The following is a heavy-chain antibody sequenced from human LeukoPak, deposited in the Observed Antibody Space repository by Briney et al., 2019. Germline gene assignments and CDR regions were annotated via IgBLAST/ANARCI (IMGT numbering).Heavy chain of an antibody. CDR3: AILWGFLEWLSNFDS. D-gene: IGHD3-3*01. V-gene: IGHV3-23*01. J-gene: IGHJ4*02. CDR2: ISGSDGST. CDR1: GLTFRKYV. Sequence: PGGSLRLSCAASGLTFRKYVMNWVRQAPEKGLEWVSGISGSDGSTYYADSVKGRFIISRDNSKNTLYLQMNSLRAEDTAVYYCAILWGFLEWLSNFDSWGQGTLVTVSS.